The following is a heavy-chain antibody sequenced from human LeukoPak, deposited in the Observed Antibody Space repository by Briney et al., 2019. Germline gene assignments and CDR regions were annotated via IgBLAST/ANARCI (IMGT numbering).Heavy chain of an antibody. J-gene: IGHJ3*02. CDR1: GFTFSSYS. CDR2: ISSSSTI. D-gene: IGHD4/OR15-4a*01. Sequence: PGGSLRLSCAASGFTFSSYSMNWVRQAPGKGLEWVSYISSSSTIYYADSVKGRFTISRDNAKNTLYLQMNGLRAEDTAMYYCAKVSLNMVNDAFDIWGQGTMVSVSS. V-gene: IGHV3-48*01. CDR3: AKVSLNMVNDAFDI.